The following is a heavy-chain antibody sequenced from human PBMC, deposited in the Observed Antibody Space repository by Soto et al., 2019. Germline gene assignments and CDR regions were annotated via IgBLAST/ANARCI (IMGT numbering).Heavy chain of an antibody. CDR1: GGSFHNFY. CDR3: ERGVAYYATSGPLSFDS. V-gene: IGHV4-59*01. J-gene: IGHJ4*02. CDR2: VHDSGGT. D-gene: IGHD3-16*01. Sequence: PSETLSLTCNLSGGSFHNFYWLWIRQPPGKGLEWVGHVHDSGGTNYSPSLNRRATISLATSKGQLSLKLRSVTAADTAMYFCERGVAYYATSGPLSFDSWGQGIPVTVSS.